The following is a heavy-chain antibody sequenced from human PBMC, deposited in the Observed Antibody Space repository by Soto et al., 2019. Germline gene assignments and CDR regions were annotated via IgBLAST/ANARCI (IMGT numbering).Heavy chain of an antibody. V-gene: IGHV4-59*01. CDR3: ARAHCSNGICYAFDI. Sequence: SETLTLTDPGSGGSSSSYCWSWLRQPPGKGLEWIGYIHHSGDTDYNPSLKSRVTISVDRPQNQLSLKLTSVTTADTAVYYCARAHCSNGICYAFDIWGPGTKVTVSS. CDR2: IHHSGDT. D-gene: IGHD2-8*01. J-gene: IGHJ3*02. CDR1: GGSSSSYC.